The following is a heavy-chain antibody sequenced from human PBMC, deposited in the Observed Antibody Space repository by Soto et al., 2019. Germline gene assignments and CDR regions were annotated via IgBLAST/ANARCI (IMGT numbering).Heavy chain of an antibody. J-gene: IGHJ6*03. CDR3: ATGRVVAATIREGYYYYYMDV. Sequence: ASVKVSCETAGYTFSRDGICGVRQAPGERLEWRGWISAYNGNTNYAQKLQGRVTMTTDTSTSTAYMELRSLRSDDTAVYYCATGRVVAATIREGYYYYYMDVWGKGTTVTVSS. D-gene: IGHD2-15*01. V-gene: IGHV1-18*01. CDR2: ISAYNGNT. CDR1: GYTFSRDG.